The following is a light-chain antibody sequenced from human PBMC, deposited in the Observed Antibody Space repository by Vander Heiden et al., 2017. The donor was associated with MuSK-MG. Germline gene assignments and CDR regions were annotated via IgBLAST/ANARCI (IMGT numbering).Light chain of an antibody. V-gene: IGKV1-39*01. CDR1: QTISTY. Sequence: DIQMTQSPSSLSASVGDRVTITCRASQTISTYLNWYQQKPGKAPNLLISTASTLQGGVPSRFSGSGSGTDFTLTINSLQPDDFTTYYCQRSDRTPLTFGPATTVDIK. CDR2: TAS. J-gene: IGKJ3*01. CDR3: QRSDRTPLT.